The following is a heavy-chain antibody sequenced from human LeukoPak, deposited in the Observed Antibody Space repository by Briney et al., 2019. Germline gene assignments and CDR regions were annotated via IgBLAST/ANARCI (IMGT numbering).Heavy chain of an antibody. CDR1: GFTISSYA. Sequence: PGGSLRLSCAASGFTISSYAMSWVRQPPGKGLEWVSSFSGSGGSTYYADSVKGRFTISRDNSKNTLYLQMSSLGAEDTAVYYCAKLPGSSSRHSYFDYWGQGTLVTVSS. V-gene: IGHV3-23*01. J-gene: IGHJ4*02. D-gene: IGHD6-13*01. CDR3: AKLPGSSSRHSYFDY. CDR2: FSGSGGST.